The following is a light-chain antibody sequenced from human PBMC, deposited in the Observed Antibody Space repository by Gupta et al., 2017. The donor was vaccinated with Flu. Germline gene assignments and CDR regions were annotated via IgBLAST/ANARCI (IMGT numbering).Light chain of an antibody. CDR3: ALYVGSGISV. V-gene: IGLV8-61*01. CDR2: STN. J-gene: IGLJ3*02. CDR1: SGSVSTNYY. Sequence: QTVLTQEPSFSVSPGETVTRTCVLNSGSVSTNYYPSWYQQIPGQPPRTLIYSTNSRSSGVPDRFFGSILGNKAALTITGTLADDESDYYYALYVGSGISVFGGGTKLTVL.